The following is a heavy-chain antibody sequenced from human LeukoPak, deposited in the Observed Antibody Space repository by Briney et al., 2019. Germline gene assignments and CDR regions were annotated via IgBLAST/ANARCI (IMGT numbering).Heavy chain of an antibody. D-gene: IGHD2-15*01. CDR2: ISGSDAGT. CDR1: GFTFNNYA. V-gene: IGHV3-23*01. J-gene: IGHJ4*02. CDR3: AKAPLGRCTGVICYYFDY. Sequence: GGSLRLSRAASGFTFNNYAMSWVRQAPGKGLEWVSAISGSDAGTYYADSVKGRFTISRDNSKNALYLQMNSLRAEDAAVYYCAKAPLGRCTGVICYYFDYWGQGTLVTVSS.